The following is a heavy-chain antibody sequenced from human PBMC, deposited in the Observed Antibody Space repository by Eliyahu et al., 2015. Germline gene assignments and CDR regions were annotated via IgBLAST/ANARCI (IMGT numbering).Heavy chain of an antibody. CDR1: GFTFXSYW. V-gene: IGHV3-74*01. J-gene: IGHJ4*02. CDR3: ARDQGYSHGFSPDDY. Sequence: EVQLVESGGGLVQPGGSLRLSCAASGFTFXSYWMHWVRQAPGKGLVWVSRINSDGSSTNYADSVKGRFTISRDNAKNTLYLQMNSLRAEDTAVYYCARDQGYSHGFSPDDYWGQGTLVTVSS. CDR2: INSDGSST. D-gene: IGHD5-18*01.